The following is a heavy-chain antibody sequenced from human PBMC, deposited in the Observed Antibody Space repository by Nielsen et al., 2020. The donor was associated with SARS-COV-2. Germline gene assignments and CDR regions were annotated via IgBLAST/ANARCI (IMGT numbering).Heavy chain of an antibody. CDR2: ISSSSSYI. J-gene: IGHJ5*02. Sequence: GESLKTSCAAAGFTFSSYSMNWVRQAPGKGVEWGSSISSSSSYIYYADSVKGRFTISRDNAKNSLYLQMNSLGAEDTAVYYCAREGAFLGSGSAGFNWFDPWGQGTLVTVSS. CDR3: AREGAFLGSGSAGFNWFDP. D-gene: IGHD3-10*01. CDR1: GFTFSSYS. V-gene: IGHV3-21*01.